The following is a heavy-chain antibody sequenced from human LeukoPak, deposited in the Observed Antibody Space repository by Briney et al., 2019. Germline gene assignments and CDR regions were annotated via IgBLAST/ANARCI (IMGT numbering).Heavy chain of an antibody. CDR1: GGSVSSTTYY. J-gene: IGHJ4*02. CDR2: ITHSGST. V-gene: IGHV4-39*02. Sequence: SETLSLTCTVSGGSVSSTTYYWGWIRQPPGKGLEWIGEITHSGSTNYSPSLKSRVTISVDMSKNHFSLKMNSLTAADTAVYYCARGPYFEYWGQGTLVTVSS. CDR3: ARGPYFEY.